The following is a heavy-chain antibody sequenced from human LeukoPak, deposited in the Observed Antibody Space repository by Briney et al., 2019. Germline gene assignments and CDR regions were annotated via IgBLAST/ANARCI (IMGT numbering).Heavy chain of an antibody. CDR2: IKPDGSQI. CDR3: ARDLNWETY. V-gene: IGHV3-7*01. J-gene: IGHJ4*02. CDR1: GFTFGDYS. D-gene: IGHD7-27*01. Sequence: PGGSLRLSCTASGFTFGDYSMNWVRQAPGKGLEWVANIKPDGSQIYYVDSVKGRFTISRDNAKNSLYLQMNSLRAEDTAVYYCARDLNWETYWGQGTLVTVSS.